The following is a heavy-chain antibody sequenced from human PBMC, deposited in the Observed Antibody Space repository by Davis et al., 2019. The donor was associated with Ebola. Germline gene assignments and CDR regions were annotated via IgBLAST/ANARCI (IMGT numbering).Heavy chain of an antibody. Sequence: GGSLRLSCKGSGYIFTKSWIGWVRQMSGKGLEWMGIIYPGDSDTRYSPSFRGQVTISADKSIKTAFLQWSSLKASDTAMYYCASLRRTITGMDDAFDIWGQGTMVTVSS. V-gene: IGHV5-51*01. J-gene: IGHJ3*02. CDR3: ASLRRTITGMDDAFDI. D-gene: IGHD2-8*02. CDR2: IYPGDSDT. CDR1: GYIFTKSW.